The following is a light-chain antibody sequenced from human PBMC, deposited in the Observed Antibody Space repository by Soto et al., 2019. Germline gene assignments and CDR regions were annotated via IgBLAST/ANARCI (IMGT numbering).Light chain of an antibody. V-gene: IGKV1D-12*01. CDR3: QQANSFPRT. CDR1: QAISTW. J-gene: IGKJ1*01. Sequence: DIQMTQSPSSVSASVGDRVTITCRASQAISTWLAWYQQKPGKAPKLLIYAASNLQTGVPSRFSGSGSGTDFPLTISSLQPEDFAPYYCQQANSFPRTFGQGTKVEIK. CDR2: AAS.